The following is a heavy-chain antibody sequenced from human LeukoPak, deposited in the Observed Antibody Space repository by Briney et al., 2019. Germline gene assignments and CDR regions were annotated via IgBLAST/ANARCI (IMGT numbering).Heavy chain of an antibody. D-gene: IGHD3-3*01. Sequence: PGGSLRLSCAASGFTFSRYWMSWVRQAPGKGLEWVSAISGSGGSTYYADSVKGRFTISRDNSKNTLYLQMNSLRAEDTAVYYCVRHDGMVLPVWGQGALVTVSS. J-gene: IGHJ4*02. V-gene: IGHV3-23*01. CDR2: ISGSGGST. CDR3: VRHDGMVLPV. CDR1: GFTFSRYW.